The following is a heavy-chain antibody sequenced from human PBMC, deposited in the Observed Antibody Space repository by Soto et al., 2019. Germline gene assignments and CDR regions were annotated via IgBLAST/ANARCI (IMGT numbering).Heavy chain of an antibody. J-gene: IGHJ4*02. V-gene: IGHV3-21*01. CDR1: GFTFSSYS. Sequence: EVQLVESGGGLVKPGGSLRLSCAASGFTFSSYSMNWVRQAPGKGLEWVSSISSSSSYIYYADSVKGRFTISRDNAKNSLYLQMNSLRAEDTAVYYCARRHPDRSCYYWGQGTLVTVSS. D-gene: IGHD2-15*01. CDR2: ISSSSSYI. CDR3: ARRHPDRSCYY.